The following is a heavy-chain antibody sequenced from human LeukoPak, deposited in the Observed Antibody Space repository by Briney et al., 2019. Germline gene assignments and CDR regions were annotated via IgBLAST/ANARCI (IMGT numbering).Heavy chain of an antibody. CDR2: ITSSSSTI. D-gene: IGHD2-21*02. CDR3: ARDRYCGGDCYSNAFDI. J-gene: IGHJ3*02. V-gene: IGHV3-48*02. Sequence: PGGSLRLSCAASGFTFGSYTMNWVRQAPGKGPEWVSQITSSSSTIYYADSVKGRFTISRDNAKNSLYLQMNSLRDEDTAVYYCARDRYCGGDCYSNAFDIWGQGTTVTVSS. CDR1: GFTFGSYT.